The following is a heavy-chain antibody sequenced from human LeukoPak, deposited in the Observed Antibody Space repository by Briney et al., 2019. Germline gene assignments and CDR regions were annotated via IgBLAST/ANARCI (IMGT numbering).Heavy chain of an antibody. V-gene: IGHV1-18*01. J-gene: IGHJ5*02. D-gene: IGHD2-2*01. CDR2: ISAYNGNT. CDR1: GYTFTSYG. Sequence: ASVKVSCKASGYTFTSYGISWVRQAPGQGLEWMGWISAYNGNTSYAQKLQGRVTMTTDTSTSTAYMELRSLRSDDTAVYYCARIRGCSSTSCFNPEGWFDPWGQGTLVTVSS. CDR3: ARIRGCSSTSCFNPEGWFDP.